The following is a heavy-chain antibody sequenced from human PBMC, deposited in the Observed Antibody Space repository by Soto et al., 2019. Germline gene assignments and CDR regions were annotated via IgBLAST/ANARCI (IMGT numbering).Heavy chain of an antibody. V-gene: IGHV1-69*13. J-gene: IGHJ4*02. CDR3: ARDQRVGAPLDY. Sequence: WASVKVSCKASGGTFSSYAISWVRQAPGQGLEWMGGIIPIFGTANYAQKFQGRVTITADESTSTAYMELSSLRSEDTAVYYCARDQRVGAPLDYWGQGTLVTVSS. CDR1: GGTFSSYA. CDR2: IIPIFGTA. D-gene: IGHD1-26*01.